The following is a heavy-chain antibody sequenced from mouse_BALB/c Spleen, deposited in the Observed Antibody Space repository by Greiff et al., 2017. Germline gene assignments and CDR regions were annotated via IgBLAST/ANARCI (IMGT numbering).Heavy chain of an antibody. D-gene: IGHD2-2*01. CDR2: IRNKANGYTT. CDR1: GFTFTDYY. CDR3: ARDGYYYAMDY. V-gene: IGHV7-3*02. Sequence: EVKLVESGGGLVQPGGSLRLSCATSGFTFTDYYMSWVRQPPGKALEWLGFIRNKANGYTTEYSASVKGRFNISRDNSQSILYLQMNTLRAEDSATYYCARDGYYYAMDYWGQGTSVTVSS. J-gene: IGHJ4*01.